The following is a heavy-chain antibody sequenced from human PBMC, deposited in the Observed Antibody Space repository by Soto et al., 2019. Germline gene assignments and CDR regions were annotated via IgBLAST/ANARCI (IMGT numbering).Heavy chain of an antibody. CDR3: AKDRSGGYTRGYFDL. J-gene: IGHJ2*01. D-gene: IGHD6-25*01. CDR1: GFSFSSYG. Sequence: QVHLEESGGGVVQPGRSLRLSCAASGFSFSSYGMHWVRQAPGKGLEWVAVISPDGGNEYYADSVKGRFTISRDSSKNTVYLKMNDVRAEDTAVYYWAKDRSGGYTRGYFDLWCLCTVVTVSP. V-gene: IGHV3-30*18. CDR2: ISPDGGNE.